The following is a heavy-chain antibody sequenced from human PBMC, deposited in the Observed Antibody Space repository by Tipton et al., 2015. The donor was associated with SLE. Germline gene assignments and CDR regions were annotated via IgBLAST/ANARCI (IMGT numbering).Heavy chain of an antibody. CDR2: IYYSGST. J-gene: IGHJ3*02. D-gene: IGHD7-27*01. Sequence: TLSLTCTVSGGSISSSSYYWGWIRQPPGKGLEWIGSIYYSGSTYYNPSLKSRVTISVDTSKNQFSLKLSSVTAADTAVYYCATRFLTGYLGYSFDIWGQGSMVTVSS. V-gene: IGHV4-39*07. CDR1: GGSISSSSYY. CDR3: ATRFLTGYLGYSFDI.